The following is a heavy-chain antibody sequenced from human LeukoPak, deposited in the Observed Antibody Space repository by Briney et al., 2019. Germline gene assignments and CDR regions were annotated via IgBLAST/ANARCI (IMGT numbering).Heavy chain of an antibody. V-gene: IGHV3-21*06. CDR3: VRGDGDLFDF. D-gene: IGHD4-17*01. Sequence: GGSLRLSGAASGFTFRTYNMDWVRQAPGKGLEWVSFISKTAAKIYYGDSVRGRFTISRDNAKNSIHLQMGSLRVEDTAVYYCVRGDGDLFDFWGQGTLVSVSS. CDR2: ISKTAAKI. CDR1: GFTFRTYN. J-gene: IGHJ4*02.